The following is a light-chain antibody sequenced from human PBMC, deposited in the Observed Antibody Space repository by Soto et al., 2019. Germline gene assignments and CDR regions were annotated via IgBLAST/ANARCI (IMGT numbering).Light chain of an antibody. V-gene: IGLV2-14*01. CDR3: AAWDDTLNSRV. Sequence: QSALTQPASVSGSPGQSITISCTGSSSDVGAYNYVSWYQQYPGKAPKLLIFEVSNRPSGVSNRFSGSKSGNTASLTISGLRSDDEADYYCAAWDDTLNSRVFGGGTKLTVL. J-gene: IGLJ3*02. CDR1: SSDVGAYNY. CDR2: EVS.